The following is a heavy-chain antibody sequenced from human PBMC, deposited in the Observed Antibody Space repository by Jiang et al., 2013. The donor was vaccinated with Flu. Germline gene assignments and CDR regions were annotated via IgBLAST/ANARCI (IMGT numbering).Heavy chain of an antibody. CDR3: AREGYGDYGAMGY. CDR1: GFTFSSYA. D-gene: IGHD4-17*01. CDR2: ISSNGGST. Sequence: VQLLESGGGLVQPGGSLRLSCAASGFTFSSYAMHWVRRAPGKGLEYVSAISSNGGSTYYANSVKGRFTISRDNSKNTLYLQMGSLRAEDMAVYYCAREGYGDYGAMGYWGQGTLVTVSS. V-gene: IGHV3-64*01. J-gene: IGHJ4*02.